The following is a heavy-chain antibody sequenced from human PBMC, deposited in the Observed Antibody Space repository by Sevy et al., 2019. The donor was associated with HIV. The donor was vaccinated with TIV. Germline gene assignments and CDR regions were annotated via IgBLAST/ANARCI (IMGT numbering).Heavy chain of an antibody. D-gene: IGHD3-22*01. CDR1: GFTFSSYG. CDR2: ISYDGSTT. J-gene: IGHJ3*02. Sequence: GGSLRLSCAASGFTFSSYGMHWVRQAPGKGPEWVAVISYDGSTTHYAASVKGRFTISRVNSKNTLYLQMNSLRAEDTAVYYCAKGESYYYDSSGQDAFDIWGQGTMVTVSS. CDR3: AKGESYYYDSSGQDAFDI. V-gene: IGHV3-30*18.